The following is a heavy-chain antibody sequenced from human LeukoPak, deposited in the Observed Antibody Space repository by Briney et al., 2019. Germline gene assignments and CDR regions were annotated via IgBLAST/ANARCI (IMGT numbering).Heavy chain of an antibody. D-gene: IGHD2-2*01. V-gene: IGHV3-30*04. Sequence: GGSLRLSCAASGFTFSDYAMHWVRQAPGMGLEWLAVISYDGSHKFYADSVRGRFTISRDDSKNTLYLQMSSLRAEDTAVYFCAGNEGYCSNFNCHAYMSIWGKGTTVTVSS. CDR3: AGNEGYCSNFNCHAYMSI. CDR1: GFTFSDYA. CDR2: ISYDGSHK. J-gene: IGHJ6*03.